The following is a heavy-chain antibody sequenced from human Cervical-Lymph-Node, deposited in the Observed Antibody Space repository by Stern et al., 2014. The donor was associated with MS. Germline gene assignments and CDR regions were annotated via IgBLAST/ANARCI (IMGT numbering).Heavy chain of an antibody. D-gene: IGHD3-10*01. CDR2: IYPDASDT. V-gene: IGHV5-51*01. CDR1: GYSFNDFW. J-gene: IGHJ3*01. Sequence: MQLVQSGAEVKKPGESLKISCEGSGYSFNDFWIAWVRQMTGKGLELMGIIYPDASDTRYSTSFQGQVTISVDKSIDTAYLQWSSLKASDTAMYFCARPLRGVNNAFDLWGQGTTVTVAS. CDR3: ARPLRGVNNAFDL.